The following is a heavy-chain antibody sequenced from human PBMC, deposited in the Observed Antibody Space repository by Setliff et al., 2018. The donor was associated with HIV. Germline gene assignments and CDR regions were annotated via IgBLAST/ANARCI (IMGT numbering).Heavy chain of an antibody. CDR3: ARRAPGGGYGPAWYFDY. D-gene: IGHD5-12*01. J-gene: IGHJ4*02. Sequence: SETLSLTCTVSGGSISSYYWSWIRQPPGKGLEWIGYIYTSGSTNYNPSLKSRVIISVDTSKNQFSLKLSSVTAADTAVYYCARRAPGGGYGPAWYFDYWGQGTLVTVSS. V-gene: IGHV4-4*09. CDR2: IYTSGST. CDR1: GGSISSYY.